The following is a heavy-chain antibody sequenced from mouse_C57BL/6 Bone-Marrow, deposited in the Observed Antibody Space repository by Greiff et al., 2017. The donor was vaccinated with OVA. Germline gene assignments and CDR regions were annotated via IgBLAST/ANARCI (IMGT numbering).Heavy chain of an antibody. CDR1: GFTFSSYA. J-gene: IGHJ3*01. Sequence: EVQVVESGGGLVKPGGSLKLSCAASGFTFSSYAMSWVRQTPEKRLEWVATISDGGSYTYYPDNVKGRFTISRDNAKNNLYLQMSHLKSEDTAMYYCARDRKRFAYWGQGTLVTVSA. CDR2: ISDGGSYT. V-gene: IGHV5-4*01. CDR3: ARDRKRFAY.